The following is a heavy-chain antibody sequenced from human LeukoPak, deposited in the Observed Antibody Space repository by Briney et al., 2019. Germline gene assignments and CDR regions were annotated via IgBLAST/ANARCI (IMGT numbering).Heavy chain of an antibody. Sequence: PGGSLRLSCAVSGFTFSSYWMSWVRQAPGKGLEWVVNIKQDGGERFYVDSVKGRFTISRDNAKNSLYLQMNSLRVEDTAVYYCAREDHSNYNYWGQGTLVTVSS. CDR1: GFTFSSYW. CDR3: AREDHSNYNY. CDR2: IKQDGGER. V-gene: IGHV3-7*01. J-gene: IGHJ4*02. D-gene: IGHD4-11*01.